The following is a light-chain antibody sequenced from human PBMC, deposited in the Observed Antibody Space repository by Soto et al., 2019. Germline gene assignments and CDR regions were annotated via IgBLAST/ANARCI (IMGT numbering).Light chain of an antibody. CDR2: KAS. V-gene: IGKV1-5*03. Sequence: DIQMTQSPSTLSASVGDRVTITCRASQSISSWLTWYQQKAGQAPKLLIYKASIVESGVPSRFSGSGSGTEFTLTFSRLQPDDSATYFCQQYSFFATFGQGTRVEVK. CDR1: QSISSW. CDR3: QQYSFFAT. J-gene: IGKJ1*01.